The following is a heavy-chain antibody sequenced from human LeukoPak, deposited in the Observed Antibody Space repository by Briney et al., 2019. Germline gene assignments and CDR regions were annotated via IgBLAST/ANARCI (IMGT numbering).Heavy chain of an antibody. J-gene: IGHJ6*03. CDR3: ARVGYYYDSSGYYITGYYYYYYYMDV. D-gene: IGHD3-22*01. CDR1: GGSFSGYY. Sequence: SETLSLTCAVYGGSFSGYYWSWIRQPPGKGLEWIGEINHSGSTNYNPSLKSRVTISADTSKNQFSLKLSSVTAADTAVYYCARVGYYYDSSGYYITGYYYYYYYMDVWGKGTTVTVSS. V-gene: IGHV4-34*01. CDR2: INHSGST.